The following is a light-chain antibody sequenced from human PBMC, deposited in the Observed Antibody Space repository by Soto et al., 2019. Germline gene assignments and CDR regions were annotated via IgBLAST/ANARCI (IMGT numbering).Light chain of an antibody. CDR2: RNN. CDR3: AAWDDSLSGRV. V-gene: IGLV1-47*01. Sequence: QSVLTQPPSASGTPGQRVTISCSGSRSNIGRNVVNWYQQLPGTAPKLLIYRNNQRPSGVPDRFSGSKSGTSASLAISGLRSEDEADYYCAAWDDSLSGRVFGGGTKLTVL. J-gene: IGLJ2*01. CDR1: RSNIGRNV.